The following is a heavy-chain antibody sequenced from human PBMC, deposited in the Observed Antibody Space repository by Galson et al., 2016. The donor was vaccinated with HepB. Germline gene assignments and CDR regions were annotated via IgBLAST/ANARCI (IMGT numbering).Heavy chain of an antibody. CDR3: ARSFSGYDSLLGY. CDR1: GFTFDDYT. V-gene: IGHV3-43*01. Sequence: SLRLSCAASGFTFDDYTMHWVRQAPGKGLEWVSLINWDGGSTYYADSVKGRFTISRDNSKNSLYLQMNSLRTEDTALYYCARSFSGYDSLLGYWGRGTLVTVSS. D-gene: IGHD5-12*01. CDR2: INWDGGST. J-gene: IGHJ2*01.